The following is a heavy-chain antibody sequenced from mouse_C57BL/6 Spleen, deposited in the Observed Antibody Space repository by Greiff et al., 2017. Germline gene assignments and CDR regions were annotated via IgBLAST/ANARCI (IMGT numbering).Heavy chain of an antibody. CDR1: GFTFSDYG. CDR2: ISSGSSTI. V-gene: IGHV5-17*01. Sequence: EVKLVESGGGLVKPGGSLKLSCAASGFTFSDYGMHWVRQAPEKGLEWVAYISSGSSTIYYADTVKGRFTISRDNAKNTLFLQMTSLRSEDTAMYYCARNYVGSYYAMDYWGQGTSVTVSS. D-gene: IGHD1-1*01. CDR3: ARNYVGSYYAMDY. J-gene: IGHJ4*01.